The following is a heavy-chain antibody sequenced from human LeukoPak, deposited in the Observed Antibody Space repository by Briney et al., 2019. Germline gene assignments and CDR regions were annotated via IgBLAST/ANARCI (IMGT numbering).Heavy chain of an antibody. D-gene: IGHD5-12*01. Sequence: SQTLSLTCVISGDSVSSNSAAWNWIRXXXXXXXXXXXRTYFRSRWYYDYAVSLKGRITINPDTSKNQFSLQLRSVIPEDTSLYYCARDSGYGLDALDIWGQGTMVTVSS. CDR1: GDSVSSNSAA. CDR2: TYFRSRWYY. J-gene: IGHJ3*02. V-gene: IGHV6-1*01. CDR3: ARDSGYGLDALDI.